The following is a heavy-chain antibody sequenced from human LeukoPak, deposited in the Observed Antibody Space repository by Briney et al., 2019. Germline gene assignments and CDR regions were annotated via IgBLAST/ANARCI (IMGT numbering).Heavy chain of an antibody. Sequence: RTSETLSLTCAVYGGSFSGYYWSWIRQPPGKGLEWIGEINHSGSTNYNPSLKSRVTISVDTSKNQFSLKLSSVTAADTAVYYCARGLSWGYSYGYAAWGQGTLVTVSS. CDR3: ARGLSWGYSYGYAA. CDR1: GGSFSGYY. V-gene: IGHV4-34*01. J-gene: IGHJ5*02. CDR2: INHSGST. D-gene: IGHD5-18*01.